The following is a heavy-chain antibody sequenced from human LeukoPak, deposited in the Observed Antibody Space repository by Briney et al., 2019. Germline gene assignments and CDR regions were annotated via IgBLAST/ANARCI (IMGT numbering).Heavy chain of an antibody. CDR1: GYTFTGYY. V-gene: IGHV1-69*06. Sequence: GASVKVSCKASGYTFTGYYLHWVRQAPGQGLEWMGGIIPIFGTANYAQKFQGRVTITADKSTSTAYMELSSLRSEDTAVYYCARGAGHSSITYGMDVWGKGTTVTVSS. CDR2: IIPIFGTA. D-gene: IGHD6-13*01. CDR3: ARGAGHSSITYGMDV. J-gene: IGHJ6*04.